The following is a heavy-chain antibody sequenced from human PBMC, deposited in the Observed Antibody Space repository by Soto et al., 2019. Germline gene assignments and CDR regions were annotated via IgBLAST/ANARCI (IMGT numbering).Heavy chain of an antibody. V-gene: IGHV3-23*01. Sequence: EVQLLESGGGLVQPGGSLRLSCAASGFTFSSYAMSWVRQAPGKGLEWVSAISGSGGSTYYADSVKGRFTISRDNSKNTLYLQMNSLRAEDTAVYYCAKVRYGSGSYYDAFDIWGQGTMVTVSS. J-gene: IGHJ3*02. CDR2: ISGSGGST. D-gene: IGHD3-10*01. CDR1: GFTFSSYA. CDR3: AKVRYGSGSYYDAFDI.